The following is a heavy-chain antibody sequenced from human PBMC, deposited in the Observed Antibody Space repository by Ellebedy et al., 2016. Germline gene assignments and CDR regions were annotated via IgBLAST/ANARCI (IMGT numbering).Heavy chain of an antibody. CDR2: VSVSGGRT. CDR3: ARNYYDVWSRPDY. Sequence: GESLKISCAASGFTFSSYAMSWVRQAPGKGLEWVSTVSVSGGRTFYADSVKGRFTISRDHSKNTLYLQMNSLRAEDTAIYYCARNYYDVWSRPDYWGQGTLVTVSS. V-gene: IGHV3-23*01. D-gene: IGHD3-3*01. J-gene: IGHJ4*02. CDR1: GFTFSSYA.